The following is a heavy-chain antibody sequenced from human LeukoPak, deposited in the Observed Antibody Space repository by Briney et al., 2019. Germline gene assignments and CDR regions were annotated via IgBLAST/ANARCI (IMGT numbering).Heavy chain of an antibody. CDR1: GITVNSTY. CDR3: ARLFGSGWPGYFYYAMDV. J-gene: IGHJ6*02. D-gene: IGHD6-19*01. CDR2: AYSDGNT. Sequence: PGGSLRLSCAASGITVNSTYISWVRQAPGKGLEWVSVAYSDGNTYYAGSVKGRFTISRDNSKNTLFLQTNSLRAEDTAVYYCARLFGSGWPGYFYYAMDVWGQGTTVAVSS. V-gene: IGHV3-66*04.